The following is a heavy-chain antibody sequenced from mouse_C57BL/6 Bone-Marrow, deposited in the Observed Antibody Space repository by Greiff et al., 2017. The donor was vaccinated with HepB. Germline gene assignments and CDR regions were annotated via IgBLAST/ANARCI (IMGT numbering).Heavy chain of an antibody. D-gene: IGHD1-1*02. CDR1: GYTFTSYW. J-gene: IGHJ3*01. CDR2: INPSSGYT. Sequence: QVQLQQSGAELAKPGASVKLSCKASGYTFTSYWMHWVKQRPGQGLEWIGYINPSSGYTKYNQKFKDKATLTADKSSITAYMQLSSLTYEDSAVYYCAREDYYAWFSYWGQGTLVTVSA. V-gene: IGHV1-7*01. CDR3: AREDYYAWFSY.